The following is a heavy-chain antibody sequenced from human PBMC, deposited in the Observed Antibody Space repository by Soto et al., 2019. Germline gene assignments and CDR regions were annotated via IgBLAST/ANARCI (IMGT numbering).Heavy chain of an antibody. CDR1: GFTFSSYG. CDR2: ISYDGSNK. J-gene: IGHJ5*02. CDR3: AKEAAAGPYNWFDP. Sequence: QVQLVESGGGVVQPGRSLRLSCAASGFTFSSYGMHWVRQAPGKGLEWVAVISYDGSNKYYADSVKGRFTISRDNSKNTLYLQMNSLRAEDTAVYYCAKEAAAGPYNWFDPWGQGTLVTVSS. V-gene: IGHV3-30*18. D-gene: IGHD6-13*01.